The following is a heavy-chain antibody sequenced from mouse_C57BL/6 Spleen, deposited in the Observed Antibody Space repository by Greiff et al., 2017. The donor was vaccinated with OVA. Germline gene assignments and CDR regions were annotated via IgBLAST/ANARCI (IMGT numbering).Heavy chain of an antibody. D-gene: IGHD1-1*01. J-gene: IGHJ1*03. CDR3: ARRYYYGSSYWYFDV. CDR2: INPNNGGT. Sequence: EVQLQQSGPELVKPGASVKISCKASGYTFTDYYMNWVKQSHGTSLEWIGDINPNNGGTSYNQKFKGKATLTVDKSSSTAYMELRSLTSEDSAVYYCARRYYYGSSYWYFDVWGTGTTVTVAS. CDR1: GYTFTDYY. V-gene: IGHV1-26*01.